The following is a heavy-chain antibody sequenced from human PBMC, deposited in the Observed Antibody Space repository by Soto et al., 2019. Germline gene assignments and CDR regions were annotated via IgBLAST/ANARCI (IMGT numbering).Heavy chain of an antibody. V-gene: IGHV1-69*06. J-gene: IGHJ3*02. CDR1: GGTFSSYA. D-gene: IGHD3-22*01. CDR2: IIPIFGTA. CDR3: ARSYYDSSGYYAFDI. Sequence: PAKVTCKASGGTFSSYAISWVRQAPGQGLEWMGGIIPIFGTANYAQKFQGRVTITADKSTSTAYMELSSLRSEDTAVYYCARSYYDSSGYYAFDIWGQGTMVT.